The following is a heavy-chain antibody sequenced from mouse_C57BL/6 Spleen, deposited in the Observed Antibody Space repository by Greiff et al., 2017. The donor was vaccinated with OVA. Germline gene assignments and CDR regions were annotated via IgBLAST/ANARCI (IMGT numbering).Heavy chain of an antibody. CDR2: IRNKANNHAT. Sequence: EVKLVESGGGLVQPGGSMKLSCAASGFTFSDAWMDWVRQSPEKGLEWVAEIRNKANNHATYYAESVKGRFTISRDDSKSSVYLQMNSLRAEETGIYYCTSLYWDGDYFDYWGQGTTLTVSS. CDR3: TSLYWDGDYFDY. CDR1: GFTFSDAW. V-gene: IGHV6-6*01. J-gene: IGHJ2*01. D-gene: IGHD4-1*01.